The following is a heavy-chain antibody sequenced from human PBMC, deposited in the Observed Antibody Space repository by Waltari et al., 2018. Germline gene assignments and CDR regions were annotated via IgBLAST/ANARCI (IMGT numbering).Heavy chain of an antibody. CDR3: ARQARGGCSGGVDY. V-gene: IGHV4-39*01. J-gene: IGHJ4*02. CDR2: IYYSCST. D-gene: IGHD6-19*01. Sequence: QLQLQESGPGLVKPSETLSLTCTVSGGSISSSSYYWGWIREPPGKGLEWIGTIYYSCSTYYNPSLQARVPIPVYTSKHPFSLKLSSVTAADTAVYYCARQARGGCSGGVDYWGQGTLVTVSS. CDR1: GGSISSSSYY.